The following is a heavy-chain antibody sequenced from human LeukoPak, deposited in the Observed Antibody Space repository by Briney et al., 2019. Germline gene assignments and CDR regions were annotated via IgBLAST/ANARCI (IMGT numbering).Heavy chain of an antibody. D-gene: IGHD5-18*01. CDR1: GGPMSSSSAY. CDR3: VSPRGFSYGYFDN. Sequence: SETLSLTCTASGGPMSSSSAYWGWIRQPPGKGLEWIGSIYYSKNTYYNPSLKSRVTISADTSKNQFSLTLGPVSATDTAVYYCVSPRGFSYGYFDNWGQGTPVTVSS. J-gene: IGHJ4*02. V-gene: IGHV4-39*01. CDR2: IYYSKNT.